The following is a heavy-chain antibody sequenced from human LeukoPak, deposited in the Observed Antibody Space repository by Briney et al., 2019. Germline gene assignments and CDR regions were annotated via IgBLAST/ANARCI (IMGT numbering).Heavy chain of an antibody. CDR1: GGSISTSSYY. D-gene: IGHD1-20*01. V-gene: IGHV4-39*07. CDR2: IFYSGST. J-gene: IGHJ4*02. Sequence: SETLSLTCTVSGGSISTSSYYWGWVRQPPGKGLEWIGNIFYSGSTYYSPSLKSRVTISLDTSRNQFSLKLNSVTAADTAVYYCARQYTWNYVGYWGQGTLVTVSS. CDR3: ARQYTWNYVGY.